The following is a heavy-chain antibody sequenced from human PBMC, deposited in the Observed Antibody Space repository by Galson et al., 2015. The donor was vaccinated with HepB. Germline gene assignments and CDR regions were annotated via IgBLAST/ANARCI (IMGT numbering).Heavy chain of an antibody. CDR2: ISYDGSNK. D-gene: IGHD6-13*01. Sequence: SLRLSCAASGFTFSSYAMHWARQAPGKGLEWVAVISYDGSNKYYADSVKGRFTISRDNSKNTLYLQMNSLRAEDTAVYYCARGLVLGIVRSSWSRPFDYWGQGTLVTVSS. CDR1: GFTFSSYA. J-gene: IGHJ4*02. CDR3: ARGLVLGIVRSSWSRPFDY. V-gene: IGHV3-30*04.